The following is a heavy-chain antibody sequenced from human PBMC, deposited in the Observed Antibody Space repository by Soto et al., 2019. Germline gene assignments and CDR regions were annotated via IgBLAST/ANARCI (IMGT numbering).Heavy chain of an antibody. Sequence: QLQLQESGPGLVKPSETLSLTCTVSGGSISSSSYYWDWIRQPPGKGLEWIGSIYYSGSTYYNPSRKSRVTLSVDTSKTQFSLKLSSVTAADTAVYHCARRGSGDYYFDFWGHGTLVTVSS. CDR2: IYYSGST. V-gene: IGHV4-39*01. CDR1: GGSISSSSYY. J-gene: IGHJ4*01. D-gene: IGHD6-19*01. CDR3: ARRGSGDYYFDF.